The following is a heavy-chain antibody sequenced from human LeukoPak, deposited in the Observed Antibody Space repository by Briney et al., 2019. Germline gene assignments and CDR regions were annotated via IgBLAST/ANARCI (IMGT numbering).Heavy chain of an antibody. CDR3: AKGGVGATKFDY. CDR2: ISGSGGST. CDR1: GFTFSSYA. J-gene: IGHJ4*02. Sequence: GGSLRLSSAASGFTFSSYAMSWVRQAPGKGLEWVSAISGSGGSTYYADSVKGRFTISRDNSKNTLYLQMNSLRAEDTAVYYCAKGGVGATKFDYWGQGTLVTVSS. D-gene: IGHD1-26*01. V-gene: IGHV3-23*01.